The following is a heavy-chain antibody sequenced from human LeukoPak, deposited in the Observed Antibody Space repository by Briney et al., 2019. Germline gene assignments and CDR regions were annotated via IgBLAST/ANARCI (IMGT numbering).Heavy chain of an antibody. CDR2: IIPMFGTA. D-gene: IGHD1-26*01. CDR1: GYTFTSYG. Sequence: GASVKVSCKASGYTFTSYGISCVRQAPGQGLEWMGGIIPMFGTANYAQNFQGRVTITADESTSTAYMELSSLRSDDTAVYYCAFRTVRSTIEYFQYWGLGTLVTVSS. V-gene: IGHV1-69*13. J-gene: IGHJ1*01. CDR3: AFRTVRSTIEYFQY.